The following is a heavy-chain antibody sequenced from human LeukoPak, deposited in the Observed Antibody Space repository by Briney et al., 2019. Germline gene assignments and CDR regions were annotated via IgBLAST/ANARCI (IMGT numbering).Heavy chain of an antibody. Sequence: PGGSLRLSCAASGFNFSNYAMNWVRQAPGKGLAWVSAISGSGGVTYYADSVKGRFTISRDNSMNTLYLQMNGLRAEDTAIYLCAKFCGECTHCLCYCLDSWGQGTLVSVAS. D-gene: IGHD2-8*01. V-gene: IGHV3-23*01. CDR2: ISGSGGVT. CDR1: GFNFSNYA. CDR3: AKFCGECTHCLCYCLDS. J-gene: IGHJ4*02.